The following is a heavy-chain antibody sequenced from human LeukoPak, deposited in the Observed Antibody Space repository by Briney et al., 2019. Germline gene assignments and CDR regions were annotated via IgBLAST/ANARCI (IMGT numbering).Heavy chain of an antibody. CDR1: GGSSNNYY. D-gene: IGHD3-3*01. J-gene: IGHJ4*02. CDR3: ARKIGYYTSPFDY. CDR2: IYYTGGST. Sequence: SETLSLTCTVSGGSSNNYYWSWIRQPPGKGLEWIGYIYYTGGSTTYAPSLKSRVTISVDTSKNQFSLKLTSVTAADTAVYYCARKIGYYTSPFDYWGQGTLVTVSS. V-gene: IGHV4-59*01.